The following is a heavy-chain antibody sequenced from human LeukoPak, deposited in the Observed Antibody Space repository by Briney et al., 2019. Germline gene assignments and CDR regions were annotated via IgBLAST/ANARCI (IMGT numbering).Heavy chain of an antibody. V-gene: IGHV3-20*04. CDR3: AKDTTMVRAGIDY. D-gene: IGHD3-10*01. J-gene: IGHJ4*02. CDR1: GFTFDDYG. CDR2: INWNGGST. Sequence: GGSLRLSCAASGFTFDDYGMSWVRQVPGKGLEWVSGINWNGGSTGYADSAKGRFTISRDNAKNSLYLQMNSLRAEDTALYYCAKDTTMVRAGIDYWGQGTLVTVSS.